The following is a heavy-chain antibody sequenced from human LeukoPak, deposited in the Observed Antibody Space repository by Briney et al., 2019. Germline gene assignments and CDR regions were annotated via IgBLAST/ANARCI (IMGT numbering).Heavy chain of an antibody. CDR1: GGSISSYY. CDR3: ARGLASGYPPIPFDY. D-gene: IGHD3-3*01. V-gene: IGHV4-59*12. CDR2: IYYRGST. Sequence: SETLSLTCTVSGGSISSYYWNWIRQPPGKGLEWIGYIYYRGSTSYNPSLQSRVTISIDTSKNQFSLKLSSVTAADTAIYYCARGLASGYPPIPFDYWGQGTLVTVSS. J-gene: IGHJ4*02.